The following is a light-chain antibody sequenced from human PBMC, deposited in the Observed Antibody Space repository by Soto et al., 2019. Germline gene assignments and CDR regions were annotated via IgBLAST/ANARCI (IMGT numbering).Light chain of an antibody. J-gene: IGKJ4*01. CDR3: QQTYSTPVT. CDR2: AAS. Sequence: DIQMTQSPSSLSASVGDTITITCRASQTISRNLNWYQQKPGKAPKLLIHAASNLHSGVPSRFSGGGSGTDFTLTISSLQPEDSATYYCQQTYSTPVTFGGGTKVEIK. V-gene: IGKV1-39*01. CDR1: QTISRN.